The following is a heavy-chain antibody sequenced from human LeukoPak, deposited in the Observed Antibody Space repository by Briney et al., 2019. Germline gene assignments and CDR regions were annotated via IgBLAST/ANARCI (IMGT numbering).Heavy chain of an antibody. Sequence: TGGSLRLSCAASEFTFSTYWMHWVRQAPGKGLVWVSRIKSDGGTDYADSVKGRFTISRDNAKKTVSLQMNSLRPEGTGVYYCARAPSEIGGYYPEYFRHWGQGTLVTVSS. CDR2: IKSDGGT. CDR3: ARAPSEIGGYYPEYFRH. V-gene: IGHV3-74*01. D-gene: IGHD3-22*01. J-gene: IGHJ1*01. CDR1: EFTFSTYW.